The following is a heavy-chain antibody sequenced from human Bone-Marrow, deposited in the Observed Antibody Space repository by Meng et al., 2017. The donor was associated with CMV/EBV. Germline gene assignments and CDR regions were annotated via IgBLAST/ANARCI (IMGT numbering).Heavy chain of an antibody. CDR1: GFNLRRYW. J-gene: IGHJ4*02. V-gene: IGHV3-74*01. D-gene: IGHD1-26*01. CDR3: ARDWSGSDDY. CDR2: INEDGSRT. Sequence: GESLKISCAASGFNLRRYWMHWVRQAPGKGLVWVSRINEDGSRTDYADSVKGRFTISRDNAKNTLYLQMNSLRAEDTAVYYCARDWSGSDDYWGQGTLVTVSS.